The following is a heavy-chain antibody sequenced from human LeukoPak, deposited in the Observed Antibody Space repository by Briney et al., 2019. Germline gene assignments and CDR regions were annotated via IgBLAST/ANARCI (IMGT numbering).Heavy chain of an antibody. J-gene: IGHJ4*02. CDR1: GFTFTDAW. Sequence: GGSLRLSCAASGFTFTDAWMSWVRQAPGKGLVWVSRINSDGSSTTYADSVKGRFTISRDNSKNTLYLQMNSLRAEDTAVYYCAKDGSTSCYGCYFDYWGQGTLVTVSS. CDR3: AKDGSTSCYGCYFDY. CDR2: INSDGSST. D-gene: IGHD2-2*01. V-gene: IGHV3-74*01.